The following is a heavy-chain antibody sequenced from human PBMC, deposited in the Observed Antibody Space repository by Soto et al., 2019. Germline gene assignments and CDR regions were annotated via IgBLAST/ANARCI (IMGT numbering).Heavy chain of an antibody. CDR1: GGSIISGNW. CDR3: ARDLGADYDYVWGTYRPGGYFDL. V-gene: IGHV4-4*02. CDR2: IFHSGST. D-gene: IGHD3-16*02. J-gene: IGHJ2*01. Sequence: SETLSLTCGVSGGSIISGNWWSWVHQPPGKGLAWIGEIFHSGSTTYNPSLKSRVTISLDKSKNQFSLKLNSVTAADTAVYYCARDLGADYDYVWGTYRPGGYFDLWGRGTLVTVSS.